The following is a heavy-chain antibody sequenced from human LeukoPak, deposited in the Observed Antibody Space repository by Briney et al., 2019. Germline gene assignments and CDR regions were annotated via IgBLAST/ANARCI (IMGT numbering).Heavy chain of an antibody. D-gene: IGHD3-3*01. CDR2: IYYSGST. CDR1: GGSISSYY. CDR3: ARSYYDFWSGYYGGAFDI. Sequence: SETLSLTCTVSGGSISSYYWSWIRQPPGKGLEWIGYIYYSGSTNYNPSLKSRVIISVDTSKNQFSLKLSSVTAADTAVYYCARSYYDFWSGYYGGAFDIWGQGAMVTVSS. J-gene: IGHJ3*02. V-gene: IGHV4-59*01.